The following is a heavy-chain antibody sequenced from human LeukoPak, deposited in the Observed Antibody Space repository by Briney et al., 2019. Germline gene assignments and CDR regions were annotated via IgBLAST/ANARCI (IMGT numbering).Heavy chain of an antibody. CDR2: RKQDGSEK. J-gene: IGHJ4*02. Sequence: GGSLSLSCAASAFTFSSYWLSWVRQAAGKGLEWVANRKQDGSEKYYVDSVKGRFTISRDNAKNSLYLQMNSLRAEDTAVYYCARDRGYYDSSGYVENYWGQGTLVTVSS. CDR3: ARDRGYYDSSGYVENY. V-gene: IGHV3-7*01. CDR1: AFTFSSYW. D-gene: IGHD3-22*01.